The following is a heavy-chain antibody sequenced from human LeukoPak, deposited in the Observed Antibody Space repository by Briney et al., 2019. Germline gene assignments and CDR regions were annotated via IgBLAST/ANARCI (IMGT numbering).Heavy chain of an antibody. CDR1: GFTFSSYA. J-gene: IGHJ4*02. CDR2: ISYDGSNK. CDR3: ARESSSSYPVAYYFDY. D-gene: IGHD6-6*01. Sequence: GRPLRLSCAASGFTFSSYAMHWVRQAPGKGLEWVAVISYDGSNKYYADSVKGRFTISRDNSKNTLFLQLNSLRTEDTAVYYCARESSSSYPVAYYFDYWGQGTLVTVSS. V-gene: IGHV3-30*04.